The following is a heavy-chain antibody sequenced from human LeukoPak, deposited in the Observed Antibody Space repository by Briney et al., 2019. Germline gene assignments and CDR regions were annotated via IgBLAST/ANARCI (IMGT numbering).Heavy chain of an antibody. Sequence: ASVKVSCKASGGTFSSYAISWVRQAPGQGLEWMGRIIPIFGTANYAQKLQGRVTITTDESTSTAYMELSSLRSEDTAVHYCAREPGGGDYGYLGYWGQGTLVTVSS. CDR2: IIPIFGTA. V-gene: IGHV1-69*05. D-gene: IGHD4-17*01. J-gene: IGHJ4*02. CDR3: AREPGGGDYGYLGY. CDR1: GGTFSSYA.